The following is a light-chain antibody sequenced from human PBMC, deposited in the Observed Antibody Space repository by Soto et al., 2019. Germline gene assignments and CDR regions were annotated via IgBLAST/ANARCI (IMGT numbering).Light chain of an antibody. CDR3: LQYHNLWA. V-gene: IGKV3-15*01. CDR2: RAS. J-gene: IGKJ1*01. Sequence: ILMTQSPATVSVSPGESATLSCRASQTIYYNVAWYQHRPGQAPRLLIYRASPRAPGVPARFSGSGSGTEFTLTISSLQPEDFTVYSCLQYHNLWAFGQGTKVEI. CDR1: QTIYYN.